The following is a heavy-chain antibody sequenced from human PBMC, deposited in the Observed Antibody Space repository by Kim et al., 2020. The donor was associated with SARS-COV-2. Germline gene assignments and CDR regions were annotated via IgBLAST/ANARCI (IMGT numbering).Heavy chain of an antibody. D-gene: IGHD3-22*01. CDR2: IYYSGTT. CDR1: GGSISSGGYY. Sequence: SETLSLTCTVSGGSISSGGYYWSWIRQHSGKGLEWIGYIYYSGTTYYNPSLKSRVTISVDTSKNQFSLKLSSVTAADTAVYYCARASLTMIIVVGAFDIWGQGTMVTISS. CDR3: ARASLTMIIVVGAFDI. V-gene: IGHV4-31*03. J-gene: IGHJ3*02.